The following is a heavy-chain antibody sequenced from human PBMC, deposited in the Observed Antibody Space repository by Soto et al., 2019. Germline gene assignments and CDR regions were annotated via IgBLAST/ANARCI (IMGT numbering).Heavy chain of an antibody. CDR1: GFTFSSYG. Sequence: GGSLRLSCAASGFTFSSYGMHWVRQAPGKGLEWVAVIWDGGGSTYYADSVKGRFTISRDNSKNTLYLQMNSLRAEDTAVYYCAKWTRIEGLWFDPWGQGTLVTVSS. D-gene: IGHD2-15*01. CDR2: IWDGGGST. V-gene: IGHV3-33*06. J-gene: IGHJ5*02. CDR3: AKWTRIEGLWFDP.